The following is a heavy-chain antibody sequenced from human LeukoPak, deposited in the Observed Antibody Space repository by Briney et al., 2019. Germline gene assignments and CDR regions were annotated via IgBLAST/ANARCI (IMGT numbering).Heavy chain of an antibody. J-gene: IGHJ4*02. CDR3: AREGRVSGYDFDC. D-gene: IGHD5-12*01. CDR1: GFTFSSYW. V-gene: IGHV3-74*03. Sequence: PGGSLRLSCAASGFTFSSYWMHWVRQAPGRGLVWVSRINSDGSSITYADSVKGRFTISRDNAKNTLYLQMNSLRVEDTAVYYCAREGRVSGYDFDCWGQGTVVTVSS. CDR2: INSDGSSI.